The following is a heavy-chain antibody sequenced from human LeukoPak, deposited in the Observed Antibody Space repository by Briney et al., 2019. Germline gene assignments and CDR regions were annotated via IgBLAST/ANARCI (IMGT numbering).Heavy chain of an antibody. V-gene: IGHV3-23*01. CDR3: TGSYYYEYFQH. CDR2: ISGNGGRT. D-gene: IGHD3-22*01. J-gene: IGHJ1*01. CDR1: GFTFSSYA. Sequence: PGGSLRLSCAASGFTFSSYAMTWVRQAPGKGLEWVSVISGNGGRTYYADSVRGRFTISRDNSKSTLYLQVNSLRAEDTALYYCTGSYYYEYFQHWGQGTLVTVSS.